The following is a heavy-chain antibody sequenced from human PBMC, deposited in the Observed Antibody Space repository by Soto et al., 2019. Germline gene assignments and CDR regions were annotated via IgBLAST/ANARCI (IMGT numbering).Heavy chain of an antibody. CDR1: GYTFTSYY. Sequence: ASVKVSFKASGYTFTSYYMHWVRQAPGQGLEWMGIINPSGGSTSYAQKFQGRVTMTRDTSTSTVYMELSSLRSEDTAVYYCARDYDILTGYYREWGYFDYWGQGTLVTVS. D-gene: IGHD3-9*01. CDR3: ARDYDILTGYYREWGYFDY. CDR2: INPSGGST. J-gene: IGHJ4*02. V-gene: IGHV1-46*01.